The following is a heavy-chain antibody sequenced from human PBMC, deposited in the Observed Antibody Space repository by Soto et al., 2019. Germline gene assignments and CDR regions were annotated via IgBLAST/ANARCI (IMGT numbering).Heavy chain of an antibody. J-gene: IGHJ3*01. CDR2: IWHDGSQK. V-gene: IGHV3-33*01. CDR1: GFTFSHYG. Sequence: QVQLVESGGGVVQPGTSLRLSCVATGFTFSHYGIHWVRQAPGRGLEWVAVIWHDGSQKYLTDSVRGRFTISRDNSKNTVYLQMNSLRVEDTAVYYCEGRDDPFHVWGQGTMVTVSS. CDR3: EGRDDPFHV.